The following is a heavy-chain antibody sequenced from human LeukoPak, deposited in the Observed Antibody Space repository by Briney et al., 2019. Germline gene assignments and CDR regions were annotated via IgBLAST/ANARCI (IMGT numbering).Heavy chain of an antibody. CDR2: INHSGST. J-gene: IGHJ5*02. CDR1: GGSISSYY. V-gene: IGHV4-34*01. Sequence: SETLSLTCTVSGGSISSYYWSWIRQPPGKGLEWIGEINHSGSTNYNPSLKSRVTISVDTSKNQFSLKLSSVTAADTAVYYCARELEPRYIVLMVYARPYNWFDPWGQGTLVTVSS. CDR3: ARELEPRYIVLMVYARPYNWFDP. D-gene: IGHD2-8*01.